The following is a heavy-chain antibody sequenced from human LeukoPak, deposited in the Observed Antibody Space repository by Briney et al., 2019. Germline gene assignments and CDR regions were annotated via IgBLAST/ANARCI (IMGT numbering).Heavy chain of an antibody. CDR3: ARGSPVSGYDDYGMDV. CDR2: ISAYNGNT. J-gene: IGHJ6*02. V-gene: IGHV1-18*01. D-gene: IGHD5-12*01. CDR1: GYTFTSYG. Sequence: ASVKVSCKASGYTFTSYGISWVRQAPGQGLEWMGWISAYNGNTNYAQKLQGRVTMTTDTSTSTAYMELRSLRSDDTAVYYCARGSPVSGYDDYGMDVWGQGTTVTVSS.